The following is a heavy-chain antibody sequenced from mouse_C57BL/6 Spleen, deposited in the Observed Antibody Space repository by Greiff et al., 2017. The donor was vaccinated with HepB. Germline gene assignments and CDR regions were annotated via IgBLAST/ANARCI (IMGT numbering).Heavy chain of an antibody. CDR3: ARLGLYFGSSYPVYAMDY. V-gene: IGHV1-82*01. Sequence: LVESGPELVKPGASVKISCKASGYAFSSSWMNWVKQRPGKGLEWIGRIYPGDGDTNYNGKFKGKATLTADKSSSTAYMQLSSLTSEDSAVYFCARLGLYFGSSYPVYAMDYWGQGTSVTVSS. CDR2: IYPGDGDT. D-gene: IGHD1-1*01. CDR1: GYAFSSSW. J-gene: IGHJ4*01.